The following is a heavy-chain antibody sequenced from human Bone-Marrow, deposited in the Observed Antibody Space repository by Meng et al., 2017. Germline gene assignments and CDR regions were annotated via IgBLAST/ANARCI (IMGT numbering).Heavy chain of an antibody. J-gene: IGHJ5*02. V-gene: IGHV4-39*01. CDR2: IYYSGGT. D-gene: IGHD5-18*01. CDR1: GGSISSSSYY. CDR3: ARATQRGYTLRVGFDP. Sequence: QVQLQQWGAGLLKPSETLSLTCAVYGGSISSSSYYWGWIRQPPGKGLEWIGSIYYSGGTYYNPSLKSRVTISVDTSKNQFSLKLSSVTAADTAVYYCARATQRGYTLRVGFDPWGQGTLVTVSS.